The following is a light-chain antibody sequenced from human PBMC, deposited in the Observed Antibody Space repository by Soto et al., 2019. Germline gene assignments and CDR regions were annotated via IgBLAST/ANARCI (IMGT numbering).Light chain of an antibody. J-gene: IGLJ1*01. Sequence: QSALTQPASVSGSPGQSISISCTGSSSDVGAYNYVAWYQQKPGKAPKLMIYEVSNRPSGVSNRFSGSKSGNTASLTISGLQAEDEGDYYCSSYTSSSPYVFGTGTKLTVL. CDR1: SSDVGAYNY. CDR3: SSYTSSSPYV. CDR2: EVS. V-gene: IGLV2-14*01.